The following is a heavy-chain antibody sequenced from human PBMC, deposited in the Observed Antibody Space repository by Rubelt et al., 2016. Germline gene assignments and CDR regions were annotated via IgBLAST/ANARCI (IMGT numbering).Heavy chain of an antibody. D-gene: IGHD3-22*01. V-gene: IGHV2-5*01. CDR3: TRHGGDFYDSSAYPWDFDY. CDR1: GFSLSTRGVG. J-gene: IGHJ4*02. Sequence: QITLKESGPTLVKPTQTLTLTCTVSGFSLSTRGVGISWIRQPPGKALEWLALIYWNDDERYRPSLKSRVTITKETSRNQVVLTMTNKDTGDTATDYGTRHGGDFYDSSAYPWDFDYWGQGTLATVSS. CDR2: IYWNDDE.